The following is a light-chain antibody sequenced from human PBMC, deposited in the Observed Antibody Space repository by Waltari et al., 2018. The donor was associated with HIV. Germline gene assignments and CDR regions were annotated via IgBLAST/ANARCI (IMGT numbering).Light chain of an antibody. J-gene: IGLJ3*02. CDR2: EDN. V-gene: IGLV6-57*01. CDR1: SGSIASNY. CDR3: QSYDNTNWV. Sequence: NFMLTQAHSVSESPGKTVTISCTRSSGSIASNYVKWYQQRPGSSPKMMIYEDNQRPSGVPERFSGSSDSSSNSASLTSAGLKTEDEADYYCQSYDNTNWVFGGGTKVTVL.